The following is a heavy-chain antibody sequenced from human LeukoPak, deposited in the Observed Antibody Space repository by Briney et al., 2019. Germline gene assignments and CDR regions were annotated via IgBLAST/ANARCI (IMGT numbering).Heavy chain of an antibody. V-gene: IGHV4-39*01. J-gene: IGHJ4*02. Sequence: PSETLSLTCTVSGGSISSSSYYWGRIRQPPGKGLEWIGSIYYSGSTYYNPSHKSRVTISVDTPKKQFYLKLSSVTAADTAVYYCARHIVATITGVDYWGQGTLVTVSS. CDR3: ARHIVATITGVDY. CDR2: IYYSGST. CDR1: GGSISSSSYY. D-gene: IGHD5-12*01.